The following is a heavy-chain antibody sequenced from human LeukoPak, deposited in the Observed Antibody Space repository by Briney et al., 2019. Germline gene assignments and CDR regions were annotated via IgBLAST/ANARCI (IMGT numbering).Heavy chain of an antibody. D-gene: IGHD4-17*01. CDR1: GFTFSAYD. Sequence: GGSLRLTCEASGFTFSAYDMTWVRQAPGKGVVWVSYISSSSTTIYYADSVKGRFTISRDNAKNSLYLQMNSLRDEDTAVYYCERDNYGDYVEVFDYWGQGTLVTVSS. J-gene: IGHJ4*02. CDR2: ISSSSTTI. CDR3: ERDNYGDYVEVFDY. V-gene: IGHV3-48*02.